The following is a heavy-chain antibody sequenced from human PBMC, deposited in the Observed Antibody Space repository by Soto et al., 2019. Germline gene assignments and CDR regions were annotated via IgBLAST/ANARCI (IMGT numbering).Heavy chain of an antibody. CDR2: IYYSGST. CDR1: GGSISSSSYY. CDR3: ARAARPWGYAFDI. V-gene: IGHV4-39*01. Sequence: SEPLSLTCTVSGGSISSSSYYWGWIRQPPGKGLEWIGSIYYSGSTYYNPSLKSRVTISVDTSKNQFSLKLSSVTAADTAVYYCARAARPWGYAFDIWGQGTMVTVSS. J-gene: IGHJ3*02. D-gene: IGHD6-6*01.